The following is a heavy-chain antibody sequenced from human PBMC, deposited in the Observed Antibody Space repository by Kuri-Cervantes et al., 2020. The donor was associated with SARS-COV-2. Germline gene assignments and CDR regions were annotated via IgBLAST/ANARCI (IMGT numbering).Heavy chain of an antibody. CDR2: IHHGGKT. CDR1: GASIRSAGYS. D-gene: IGHD3-16*01. J-gene: IGHJ4*02. Sequence: SETLSLTCAVSGASIRSAGYSWTWIRQPPGKGLEWIGYIHHGGKTYSYNPSLKSRVTISLDTSRNQFSLKLNSVTAADTAVYYCARGGDIGHYSFDFWGQGILVTVSS. CDR3: ARGGDIGHYSFDF. V-gene: IGHV4-30-2*01.